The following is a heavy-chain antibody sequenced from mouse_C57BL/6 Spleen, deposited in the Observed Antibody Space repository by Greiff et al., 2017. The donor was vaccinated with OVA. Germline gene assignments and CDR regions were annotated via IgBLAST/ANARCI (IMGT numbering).Heavy chain of an antibody. D-gene: IGHD1-1*01. CDR1: GYTFTDYN. CDR2: INPNNGGT. V-gene: IGHV1-18*01. J-gene: IGHJ1*03. CDR3: ARGTTVVDYWYFDV. Sequence: VQLQQSGPELVKPGASVKIPCKASGYTFTDYNMDWVKQSHGKSLEWIGDINPNNGGTIYNQKFKGKATLTVDKSSSTAYMELRSLTSEDTAVYYCARGTTVVDYWYFDVWGTGTTVTVSS.